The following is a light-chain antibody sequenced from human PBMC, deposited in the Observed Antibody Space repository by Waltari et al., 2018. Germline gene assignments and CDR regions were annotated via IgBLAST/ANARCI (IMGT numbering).Light chain of an antibody. CDR3: MQGIQLPFT. V-gene: IGKV2-29*03. CDR1: QSLLHTDGKTQ. J-gene: IGKJ3*01. Sequence: DTVMTQSPLFLSVTPGQPASISCKSSQSLLHTDGKTQLFWYLQKPGQSPQLLIYEASNRFSGVPERFSGSGSGTDFTLTISRVEAEDVGVYYCMQGIQLPFTFGPWTKVDI. CDR2: EAS.